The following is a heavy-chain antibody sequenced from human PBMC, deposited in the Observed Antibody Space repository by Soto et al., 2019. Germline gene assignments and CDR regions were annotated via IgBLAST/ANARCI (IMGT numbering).Heavy chain of an antibody. D-gene: IGHD3-10*01. Sequence: ASVKVSCKASGYTFTHFYIHWVRRAPGHGLEWMGLINPKTGDTHYAQKFRDRVNMTRNTSTDTVNMNLSSLRSDDTAVYYCARVPGHKNSRGDSWGQGTQGTV. J-gene: IGHJ4*02. V-gene: IGHV1-2*02. CDR3: ARVPGHKNSRGDS. CDR2: INPKTGDT. CDR1: GYTFTHFY.